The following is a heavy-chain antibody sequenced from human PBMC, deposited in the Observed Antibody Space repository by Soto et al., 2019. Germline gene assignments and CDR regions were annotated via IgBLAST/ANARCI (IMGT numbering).Heavy chain of an antibody. Sequence: QISLKESGPTLVKSTHTLTLTCTFSGFSLRTSGVGVGWIRQPPGKALEWLALIYWDDDKRYSPSLNRRVTINKDTSKNQVALSLTNVDPVDTGTYYCAYNGDYGYFGSWGQGTLVTVSP. CDR3: AYNGDYGYFGS. J-gene: IGHJ4*02. V-gene: IGHV2-5*02. CDR1: GFSLRTSGVG. CDR2: IYWDDDK. D-gene: IGHD4-17*01.